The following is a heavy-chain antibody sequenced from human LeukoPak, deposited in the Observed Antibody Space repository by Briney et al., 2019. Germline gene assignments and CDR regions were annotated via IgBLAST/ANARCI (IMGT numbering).Heavy chain of an antibody. CDR3: AKTYYDFWSGPYLFDY. Sequence: GRSLRLSCAASGFTFDDYAMHWVRQAPGKGLEWVSGISWNSGSIGYADSVKGRFTISRDNAKNSLYLQMNSLRAEDTALYYCAKTYYDFWSGPYLFDYWGQGTPVTVSS. V-gene: IGHV3-9*01. D-gene: IGHD3-3*01. CDR1: GFTFDDYA. CDR2: ISWNSGSI. J-gene: IGHJ4*02.